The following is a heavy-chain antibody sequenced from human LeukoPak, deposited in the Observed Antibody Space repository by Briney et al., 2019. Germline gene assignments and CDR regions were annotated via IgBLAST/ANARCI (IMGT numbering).Heavy chain of an antibody. D-gene: IGHD3-9*01. J-gene: IGHJ4*02. CDR2: ISGSGSST. CDR1: GFTFSSYA. CDR3: AKATLQPLRYFDWLYSAPPEFDY. Sequence: GGSLRLSCAASGFTFSSYAMSWVRQSPGKGLEWVSAISGSGSSTYYADSVKGRFTISRDNSKNTLYLQMNSLRAEDTAVYYCAKATLQPLRYFDWLYSAPPEFDYWGQGTLVTVSS. V-gene: IGHV3-23*01.